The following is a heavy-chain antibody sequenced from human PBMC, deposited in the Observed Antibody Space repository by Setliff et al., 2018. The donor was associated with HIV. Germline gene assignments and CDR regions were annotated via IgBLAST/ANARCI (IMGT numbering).Heavy chain of an antibody. D-gene: IGHD6-13*01. J-gene: IGHJ6*03. CDR2: INHSGST. V-gene: IGHV4-34*01. CDR3: AGGEVGSRYVSSRAPFYHYYYYMDV. CDR1: GGSFTDIGGSFTDYY. Sequence: KPSETLSLTCAVFGGSFTDIGGSFTDYYWIWIRQPPGKGLEWIGEINHSGSTDYNSSLRSRVTISVDTSKNQISLKLTSVTAADTAVYYCAGGEVGSRYVSSRAPFYHYYYYMDVWGKGTTVTVSS.